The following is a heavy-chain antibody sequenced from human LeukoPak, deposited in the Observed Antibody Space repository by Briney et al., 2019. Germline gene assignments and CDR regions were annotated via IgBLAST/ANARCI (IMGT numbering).Heavy chain of an antibody. CDR2: ISYDGSNK. V-gene: IGHV3-30*04. CDR1: GFTFSSYA. J-gene: IGHJ4*02. Sequence: GGSLRLSCAASGFTFSSYAMHWVRQAPGKGLEWVAVISYDGSNKYHADSVKGRFTISRDNSKNTLYLQMNSLRAEDTAVYYCRVQLWPLDYWGQGTLVTVSS. CDR3: RVQLWPLDY. D-gene: IGHD5-18*01.